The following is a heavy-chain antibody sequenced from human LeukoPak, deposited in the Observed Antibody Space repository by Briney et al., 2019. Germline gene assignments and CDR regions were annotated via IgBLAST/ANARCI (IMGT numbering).Heavy chain of an antibody. V-gene: IGHV4-38-2*02. CDR1: GYSISSGYY. Sequence: SETLSLTCTVSGYSISSGYYWGWIRLPPGKGLEWVGRIYHSGSTYYKPSLKSRVTISVDTSKNQFSLKLSSVTAADTAVYYCASLARGYGSGSYLGCFDYWGQGTLVTVSS. D-gene: IGHD3-10*01. J-gene: IGHJ4*02. CDR2: IYHSGST. CDR3: ASLARGYGSGSYLGCFDY.